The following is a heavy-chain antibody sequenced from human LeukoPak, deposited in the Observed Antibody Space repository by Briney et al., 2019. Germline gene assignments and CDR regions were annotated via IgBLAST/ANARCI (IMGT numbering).Heavy chain of an antibody. CDR3: AQEGN. J-gene: IGHJ4*02. CDR2: IKEDGSEK. CDR1: GFSFTGNW. Sequence: GGSLRLSCVGSGFSFTGNWMSWVRQAPGKGPEWVASIKEDGSEKYYGDSVSGRFTISRDNAKNSLYLQMNSLRAEDTAVYYCAQEGNWGQGTLVTVSS. V-gene: IGHV3-7*01.